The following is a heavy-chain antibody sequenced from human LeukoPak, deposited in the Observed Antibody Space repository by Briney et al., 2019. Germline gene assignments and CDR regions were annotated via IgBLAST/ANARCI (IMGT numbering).Heavy chain of an antibody. Sequence: SETLSLTCTVSGGSISSYYWSWIRQPPGKGLEWIGYIYYSGSTNYNPSLMSRVTISVDTSKNQFSLKLSSVTAADTAVYYCARVGIHYYGSGSYYPIWGQGTLVTVSS. CDR2: IYYSGST. CDR1: GGSISSYY. J-gene: IGHJ4*02. D-gene: IGHD3-10*01. CDR3: ARVGIHYYGSGSYYPI. V-gene: IGHV4-59*01.